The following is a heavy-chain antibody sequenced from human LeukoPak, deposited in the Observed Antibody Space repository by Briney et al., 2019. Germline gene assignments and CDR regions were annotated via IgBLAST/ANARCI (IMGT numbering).Heavy chain of an antibody. V-gene: IGHV3-53*01. CDR1: GFTVSSNY. CDR2: IYSGGNT. J-gene: IGHJ4*02. Sequence: GGSLRLSCGASGFTVSSNYMSWVRQAPGKGLEWVSVIYSGGNTYYADSVKGRFTISRDNSKNTLYLQMNSLRAEDTAVYYCARDVVTVAGADYWGQGTLVTVSS. CDR3: ARDVVTVAGADY. D-gene: IGHD6-19*01.